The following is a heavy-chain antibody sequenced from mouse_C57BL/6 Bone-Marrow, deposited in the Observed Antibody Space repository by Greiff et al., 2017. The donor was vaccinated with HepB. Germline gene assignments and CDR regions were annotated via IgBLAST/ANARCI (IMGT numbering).Heavy chain of an antibody. D-gene: IGHD1-1*01. J-gene: IGHJ4*01. CDR2: IYPGSGST. Sequence: QVQLQQPGAELVKPGASVKMSCKASGYTFTSYWITWVKQRPGQGLEWIGDIYPGSGSTNYNEKFKSKATLTVDKSSSTAYMQLSSLTSEDSAVYYCARPYYYGSSPYAMDYWGQGTSVTVSS. CDR1: GYTFTSYW. V-gene: IGHV1-55*01. CDR3: ARPYYYGSSPYAMDY.